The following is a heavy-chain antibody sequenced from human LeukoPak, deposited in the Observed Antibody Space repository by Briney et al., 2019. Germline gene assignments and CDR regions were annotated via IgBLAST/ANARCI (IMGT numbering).Heavy chain of an antibody. J-gene: IGHJ3*02. CDR3: ARRPRGGYWYAFDI. CDR2: IYYSGST. CDR1: GGSISSYY. V-gene: IGHV4-59*08. D-gene: IGHD2-15*01. Sequence: TSETLSLTCTVSGGSISSYYWSWIRQPPGKGLEWIGYIYYSGSTNYNPSLKSRVTISVDTSKNHFSLNLTAVTAADTAVYYCARRPRGGYWYAFDIWGQGTMVTVSS.